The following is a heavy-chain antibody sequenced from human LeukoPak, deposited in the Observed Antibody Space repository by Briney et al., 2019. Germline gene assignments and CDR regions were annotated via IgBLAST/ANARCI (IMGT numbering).Heavy chain of an antibody. V-gene: IGHV1-2*02. Sequence: GASVKVSCKASGYTFTGYYMHWVRQAPGQGLEWMGWINPNSGGTNYAQKFQGRVTMTRDTSISTAYMELSRLRSDDTAVYYCAGVSRVVPAAMPFDYWGQGTLVTVSS. CDR3: AGVSRVVPAAMPFDY. CDR1: GYTFTGYY. CDR2: INPNSGGT. J-gene: IGHJ4*02. D-gene: IGHD2-2*01.